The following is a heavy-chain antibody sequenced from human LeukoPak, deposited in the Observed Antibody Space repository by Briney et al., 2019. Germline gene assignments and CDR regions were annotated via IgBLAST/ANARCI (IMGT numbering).Heavy chain of an antibody. D-gene: IGHD6-13*01. CDR3: ARGSVAAALLVYYYYYGMDV. J-gene: IGHJ6*02. CDR1: GYTFTSYD. V-gene: IGHV1-8*01. Sequence: ASVKVSCKASGYTFTSYDINWVRQATGQGLEWMGWMNPNSGNTGYAQKFQGRVTMTRNTSTSTAYMELSSLRSEDTAVYYCARGSVAAALLVYYYYYGMDVWGQGTTVTVSS. CDR2: MNPNSGNT.